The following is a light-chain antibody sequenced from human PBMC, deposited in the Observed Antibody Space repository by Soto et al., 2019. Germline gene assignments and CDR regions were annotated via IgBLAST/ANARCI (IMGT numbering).Light chain of an antibody. V-gene: IGLV2-11*01. CDR3: CSYAGDYPVL. Sequence: QSALTQPRSVSGSPGQSGTISCTGTSSDVDGYNYVSWYQHHPGKAPKLMIFDVSQRPSGVPDRFSGSKSGNAASLTISGLRADDEADYYCCSYAGDYPVLFGGGTKLTVL. CDR1: SSDVDGYNY. CDR2: DVS. J-gene: IGLJ2*01.